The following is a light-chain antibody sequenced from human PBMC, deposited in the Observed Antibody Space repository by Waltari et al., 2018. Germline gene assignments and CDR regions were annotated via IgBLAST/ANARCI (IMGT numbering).Light chain of an antibody. CDR3: QTGGHGTWV. CDR1: SGHSNNI. CDR2: VNSDGSH. J-gene: IGLJ3*02. V-gene: IGLV4-69*01. Sequence: QLVVTQSPSASASLGASVKLTCTLSSGHSNNIIAWLQQRPEKGPRYLMKVNSDGSHIRGDEIPDRFSGSSSGAERYLTISSLQSEDEADYYCQTGGHGTWVFGVGTKLTVL.